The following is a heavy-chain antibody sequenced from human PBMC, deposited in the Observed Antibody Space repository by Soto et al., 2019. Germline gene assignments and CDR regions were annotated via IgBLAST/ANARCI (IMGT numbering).Heavy chain of an antibody. V-gene: IGHV1-24*01. CDR3: ATSSILWFGELSHACDI. D-gene: IGHD3-10*01. J-gene: IGHJ3*02. CDR2: FEPEDGET. CDR1: GYTLTELS. Sequence: VQLVQSGAEVKKPGASVKVSCKVSGYTLTELSMHWVRQAPGKGLEWMGGFEPEDGETIYAQKFQGRVTMTEDTSTDTAYMELSSLRSEDTAVYYCATSSILWFGELSHACDIWGQGTMVTVSS.